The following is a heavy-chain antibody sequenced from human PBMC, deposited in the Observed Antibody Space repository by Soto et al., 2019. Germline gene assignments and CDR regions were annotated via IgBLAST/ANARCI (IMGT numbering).Heavy chain of an antibody. Sequence: QVQLVESGGGVVQPGRSLRLSCAVYGLTVSTYGMHWVRQAPGKGLEWVAVISRDGGTKYYADSVKGRFTISRDNSMNTLFLEMNSLRGADMAVYYCPGEVASGYWGQGTLVTVSS. CDR1: GLTVSTYG. CDR2: ISRDGGTK. CDR3: PGEVASGY. V-gene: IGHV3-30*03. J-gene: IGHJ4*02. D-gene: IGHD2-21*01.